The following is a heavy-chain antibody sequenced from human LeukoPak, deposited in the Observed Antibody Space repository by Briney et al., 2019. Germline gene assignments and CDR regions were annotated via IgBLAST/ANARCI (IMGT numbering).Heavy chain of an antibody. D-gene: IGHD1-1*01. J-gene: IGHJ4*02. Sequence: SVKVSCKASGFTFTSSAVQWVRQARGQGLEWIGWIVVGSGNTNYAQKFQERVTINRDMSTSTAYMELSSLRSEDTAAYYCATDDVTTGTKTALGYWGQGTLVTVSS. CDR3: ATDDVTTGTKTALGY. CDR1: GFTFTSSA. V-gene: IGHV1-58*01. CDR2: IVVGSGNT.